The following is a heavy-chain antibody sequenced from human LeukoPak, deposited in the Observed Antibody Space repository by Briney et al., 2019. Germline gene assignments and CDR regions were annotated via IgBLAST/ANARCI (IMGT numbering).Heavy chain of an antibody. CDR2: ISSSGSYI. Sequence: GGSLRLSCAASGFTFSSYSMNWVRQAPGKGLEWVSSISSSGSYIYYADSVKGRFTISRDNAKNSLYLQMNSLRAEDTAVYYCARGGSSWDCDYWGQGTLVTVSS. CDR3: ARGGSSWDCDY. J-gene: IGHJ4*02. V-gene: IGHV3-21*01. D-gene: IGHD6-13*01. CDR1: GFTFSSYS.